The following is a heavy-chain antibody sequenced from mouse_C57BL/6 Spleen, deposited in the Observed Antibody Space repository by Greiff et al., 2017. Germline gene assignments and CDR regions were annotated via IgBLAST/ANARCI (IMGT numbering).Heavy chain of an antibody. Sequence: VQLQQPGAELVKPGASVKLSCKASGYTFTSYWMHWVKQRPGQGLEWIGMIHPNSGSTNYNEKFKSKATLTVDKSSSTAYMQLSSLTSEDSAVYYCARKELTGTDYFDYWGQGTTLTVSS. V-gene: IGHV1-64*01. CDR3: ARKELTGTDYFDY. D-gene: IGHD4-1*01. J-gene: IGHJ2*01. CDR2: IHPNSGST. CDR1: GYTFTSYW.